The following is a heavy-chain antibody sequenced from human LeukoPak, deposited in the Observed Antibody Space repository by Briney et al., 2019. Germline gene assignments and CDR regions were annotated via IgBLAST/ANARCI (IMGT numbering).Heavy chain of an antibody. CDR3: ARHREVTDY. D-gene: IGHD2-21*02. Sequence: PSETLSLTCTVSGGSISSYYWSWIRQPPGKGLEWIGYIYYSGSTNYNPSLKSRVTISVDTSKNQFSLKLSSVTAADTAVYYCARHREVTDYWGQGTLVTVSS. CDR2: IYYSGST. J-gene: IGHJ4*02. V-gene: IGHV4-59*08. CDR1: GGSISSYY.